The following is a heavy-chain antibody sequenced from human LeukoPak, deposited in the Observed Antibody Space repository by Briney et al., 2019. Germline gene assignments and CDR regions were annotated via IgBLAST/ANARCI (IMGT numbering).Heavy chain of an antibody. CDR3: ARESETGLIAAAEHYYYGMDV. J-gene: IGHJ6*02. CDR2: INPNSGGT. D-gene: IGHD6-13*01. CDR1: GYTFTGYY. Sequence: GASVKVSCKASGYTFTGYYMHWVRQAPGQGPEWMGWINPNSGGTNYAQKFQGRVTMTRDTSISTAYMELSRLRSDDTAVYYCARESETGLIAAAEHYYYGMDVWGQGTTVTVSS. V-gene: IGHV1-2*02.